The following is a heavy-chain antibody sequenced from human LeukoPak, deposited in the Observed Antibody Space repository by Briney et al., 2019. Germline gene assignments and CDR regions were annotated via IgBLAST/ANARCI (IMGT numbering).Heavy chain of an antibody. CDR1: GFSFSTFW. Sequence: GGSLRLSCTASGFSFSTFWMNWVRQAPGKGLEWVANIKHDGSVKYYVDSVKGRLTISRDNAMQSLYLQMNSLRAEDTAVYYCAGGVSYWGRGTLVTVSS. V-gene: IGHV3-7*04. CDR2: IKHDGSVK. J-gene: IGHJ4*02. CDR3: AGGVSY.